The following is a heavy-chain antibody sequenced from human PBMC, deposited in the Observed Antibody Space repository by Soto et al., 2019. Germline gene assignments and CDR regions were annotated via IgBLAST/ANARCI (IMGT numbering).Heavy chain of an antibody. CDR2: IYWDDDE. J-gene: IGHJ4*02. CDR3: AHRASGIKEGIFDY. V-gene: IGHV2-5*02. D-gene: IGHD1-26*01. Sequence: QITLKESGPTLVKPTQTLTLTCTFSGFSLSTNGVGVGWIRQPPRKALEWLALIYWDDDERYSTSLTSRLTITKDTSKNQVVLTMTNMDPVDTATYYCAHRASGIKEGIFDYWGQGTLVTVSS. CDR1: GFSLSTNGVG.